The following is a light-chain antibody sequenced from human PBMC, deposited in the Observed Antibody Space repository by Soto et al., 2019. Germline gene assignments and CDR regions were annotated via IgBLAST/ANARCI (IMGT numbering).Light chain of an antibody. V-gene: IGKV1-12*01. CDR3: QQATSFPRT. Sequence: DIQMTQSPSSVSASVGDGVTITCRASQGISSWLAWYQQKPWKAPKLLISAASSVQNGVPSRFSGSGSGTDFTLTISSLQPEDFANYYCQQATSFPRTFGQGTKVEIK. J-gene: IGKJ1*01. CDR2: AAS. CDR1: QGISSW.